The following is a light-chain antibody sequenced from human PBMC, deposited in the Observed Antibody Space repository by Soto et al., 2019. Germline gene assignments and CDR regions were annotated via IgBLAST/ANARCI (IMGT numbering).Light chain of an antibody. V-gene: IGKV3-20*01. J-gene: IGKJ1*01. CDR2: GAS. Sequence: IVRTQYPGTLPFSPGERAALSCSLSQSVSSSYLAWYQQKPGQAPRLLIYGASSRATGIPDRFSGTGSGTDFTLTISRLEPEDFAVYYCQQYDSSPKTFGQGTKVDIK. CDR1: QSVSSSY. CDR3: QQYDSSPKT.